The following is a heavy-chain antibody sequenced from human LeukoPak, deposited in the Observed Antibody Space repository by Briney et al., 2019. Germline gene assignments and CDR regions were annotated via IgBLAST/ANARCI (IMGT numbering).Heavy chain of an antibody. V-gene: IGHV3-30*03. CDR2: ISYDGSNK. CDR3: ARQGYPWVVAAILNYYYYGMDV. CDR1: GFTFSSYG. Sequence: PGGSLRLSCAASGFTFSSYGMHWVRQAPGKGLEWVAVISYDGSNKYYADSVKGRFTISRDNSKNTLYLQMNSLRAEDTAVYYCARQGYPWVVAAILNYYYYGMDVWGQGTTVTVSS. J-gene: IGHJ6*02. D-gene: IGHD2-15*01.